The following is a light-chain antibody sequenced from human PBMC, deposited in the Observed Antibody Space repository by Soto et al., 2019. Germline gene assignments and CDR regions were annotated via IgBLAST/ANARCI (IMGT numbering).Light chain of an antibody. J-gene: IGKJ1*01. V-gene: IGKV3-15*01. CDR1: QSVSSN. Sequence: EIVMTQSPVTLSVSPGERATLSCRASQSVSSNLAWYQQKPGQAPRLLIYGASTRATGIPARFSGSGSGTEFTLTTSSRQTEDSGALYCYQYHNSPPGTFGQGTKVDIK. CDR2: GAS. CDR3: YQYHNSPPGT.